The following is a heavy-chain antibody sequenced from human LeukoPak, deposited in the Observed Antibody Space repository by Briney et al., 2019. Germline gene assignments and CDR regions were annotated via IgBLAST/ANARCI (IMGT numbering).Heavy chain of an antibody. J-gene: IGHJ3*02. CDR2: ISYDGSNK. CDR3: ARDRDETTPDAFDI. Sequence: GGSLRLSCAASGFTFSSYAMHWVRQAPGKGLEWVAVISYDGSNKYYADSVKGRFTISRDNSKNTLYLQMNSLRAEDTAVYYCARDRDETTPDAFDIWGQGTMVTVSS. D-gene: IGHD4-11*01. V-gene: IGHV3-30-3*01. CDR1: GFTFSSYA.